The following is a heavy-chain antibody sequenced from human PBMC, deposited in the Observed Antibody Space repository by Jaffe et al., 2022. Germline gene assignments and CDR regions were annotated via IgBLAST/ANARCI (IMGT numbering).Heavy chain of an antibody. J-gene: IGHJ4*02. CDR3: AKDYAYKSYDYIWGSPEEAPETDY. CDR1: GFTFSSYG. Sequence: QVQLVESGGGVVQPGGSLRLSCAASGFTFSSYGMHWVRQAPGKGLEWVAFIRYDGSNKYYADSVKGRFTISRDNSKNTLYLQMNSLRAEDTAVYYCAKDYAYKSYDYIWGSPEEAPETDYWGQGTLVTVSS. D-gene: IGHD3-16*01. CDR2: IRYDGSNK. V-gene: IGHV3-30*02.